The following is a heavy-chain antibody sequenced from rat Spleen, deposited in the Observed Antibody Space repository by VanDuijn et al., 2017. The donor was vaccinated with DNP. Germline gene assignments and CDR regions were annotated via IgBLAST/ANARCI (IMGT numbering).Heavy chain of an antibody. Sequence: EVQLVESGGGLVQPGRSLKLSCAASGFTFSDYNMGWVRQAPKKGLEWVATIFYDGARTYYRDSVKGRFTVSRDNAKSTLYLQMDSLRSEDTATYYCATHQGVRIITPYNWFAYWGQGTLVTVSS. V-gene: IGHV5S10*01. D-gene: IGHD1-6*01. CDR1: GFTFSDYN. CDR3: ATHQGVRIITPYNWFAY. J-gene: IGHJ3*01. CDR2: IFYDGART.